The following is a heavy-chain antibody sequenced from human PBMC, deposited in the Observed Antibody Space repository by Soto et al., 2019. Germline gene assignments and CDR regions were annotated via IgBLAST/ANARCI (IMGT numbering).Heavy chain of an antibody. V-gene: IGHV4-39*01. CDR1: RRSMNSSRSY. Sequence: DTLALACSVSRRSMNSSRSYWAWNHQPPGKGLEGIGSIYYSGSTYYTPPLKSRLTISVDTSKTQFSLKLSPVTAADTAVYSCAIHDWAKPFDYWGQGTLVTVSS. CDR3: AIHDWAKPFDY. D-gene: IGHD3-9*01. CDR2: IYYSGST. J-gene: IGHJ4*02.